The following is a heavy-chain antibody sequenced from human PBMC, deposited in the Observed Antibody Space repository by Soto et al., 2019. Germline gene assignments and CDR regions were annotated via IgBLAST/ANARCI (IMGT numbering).Heavy chain of an antibody. CDR1: GGTFSSYT. V-gene: IGHV1-69*10. Sequence: SVKVACKASGGTFSSYTISWVRQAPGKGLEWMGGINPDDGVTNYAQKFQGRVTMTEDTSTDTAYMELSSLRSEDTAVYYCATRTSSGWYYFDYWGQGTLVTVSS. J-gene: IGHJ4*02. CDR3: ATRTSSGWYYFDY. D-gene: IGHD6-19*01. CDR2: INPDDGVT.